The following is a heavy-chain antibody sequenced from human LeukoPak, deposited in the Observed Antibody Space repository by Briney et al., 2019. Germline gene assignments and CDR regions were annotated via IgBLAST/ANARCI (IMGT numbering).Heavy chain of an antibody. J-gene: IGHJ3*02. CDR3: ARHFDSSSATLGAFDI. CDR2: IYYSGST. V-gene: IGHV4-39*01. Sequence: SETLSLTCTVSGGSISSSSYYWGWLRQPPGKGLEGIGSIYYSGSTYYNPSLKSRVTISVDTSKNQFSLKLSSVTAADTAVYYCARHFDSSSATLGAFDIWGQGTMVTVSS. D-gene: IGHD6-6*01. CDR1: GGSISSSSYY.